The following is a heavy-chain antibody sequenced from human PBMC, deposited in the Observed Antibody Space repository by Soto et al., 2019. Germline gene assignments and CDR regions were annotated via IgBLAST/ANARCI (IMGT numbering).Heavy chain of an antibody. CDR2: ISAYNGNT. Sequence: QVQLVQSGAEVKKPGASVKVSCKASGYTFTSYGISWVRQAPGQGLEWMGWISAYNGNTNYAQKLQGRVTMTTDTSTSTAYMELRGLRSDDTAVYYCARHPSGGSCYPGPACRFDPWGQGTLVTVSS. CDR1: GYTFTSYG. V-gene: IGHV1-18*01. CDR3: ARHPSGGSCYPGPACRFDP. J-gene: IGHJ5*02. D-gene: IGHD2-15*01.